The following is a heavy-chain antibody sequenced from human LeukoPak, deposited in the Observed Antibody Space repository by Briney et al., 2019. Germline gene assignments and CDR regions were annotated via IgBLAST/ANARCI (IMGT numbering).Heavy chain of an antibody. V-gene: IGHV3-23*01. CDR3: AKDYIFGVVTRDY. J-gene: IGHJ4*02. D-gene: IGHD3-3*01. Sequence: PGGSLRLSCAASGFTFSSYAMSWVRQAPGEGLEWVSAISGSGGSTYYADSVKGRFTISRDTSKNTLYLQMNSLRAEDTAVYYCAKDYIFGVVTRDYWGQGTLVTVSS. CDR1: GFTFSSYA. CDR2: ISGSGGST.